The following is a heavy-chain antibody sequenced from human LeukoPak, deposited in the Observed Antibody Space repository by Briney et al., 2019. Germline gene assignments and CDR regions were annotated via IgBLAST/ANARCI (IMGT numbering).Heavy chain of an antibody. D-gene: IGHD3-10*01. CDR3: ARDRGGGQNYNWFDP. CDR2: IIPIFGTA. V-gene: IGHV1-69*05. J-gene: IGHJ5*02. CDR1: GGTFSSYA. Sequence: SVKVSCKASGGTFSSYAISWVRQAPGQGLEWMGGIIPIFGTANYAQKLQGRVTMTTDTSTSTAYMELRSLRSDDTAVYYCARDRGGGQNYNWFDPWGQGTLVTVSS.